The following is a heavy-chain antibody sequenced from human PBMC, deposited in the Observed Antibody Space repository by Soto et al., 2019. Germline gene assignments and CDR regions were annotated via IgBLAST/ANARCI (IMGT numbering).Heavy chain of an antibody. CDR3: AKVAMATMHYEYYGVDV. D-gene: IGHD2-2*01. V-gene: IGHV3-43D*04. J-gene: IGHJ6*02. CDR2: INWDGDET. CDR1: GFTFDDYA. Sequence: EMQLVESGGIVVQPGGSLRLSCAASGFTFDDYAMWWVRQAPGKGLEWVSLINWDGDETYYADSVKGRFTISRDNTNNTVYMQMSRLRTEDTVLYYCAKVAMATMHYEYYGVDVWGQGITVTVS.